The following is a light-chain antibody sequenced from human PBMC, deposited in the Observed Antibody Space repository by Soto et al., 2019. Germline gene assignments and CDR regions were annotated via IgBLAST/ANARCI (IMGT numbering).Light chain of an antibody. J-gene: IGKJ1*01. CDR1: QSVSSSY. V-gene: IGKV3-20*01. CDR3: QHYGSSPWT. CDR2: DAS. Sequence: EIVLTQSPGTLSLSPGERAILSYRASQSVSSSYLAWYQQKPGQAPRLLIRDASSRATGIPDRFSGSGSGTDFTLTISRLEPEDFAVYYCQHYGSSPWTFGQGTKVDMK.